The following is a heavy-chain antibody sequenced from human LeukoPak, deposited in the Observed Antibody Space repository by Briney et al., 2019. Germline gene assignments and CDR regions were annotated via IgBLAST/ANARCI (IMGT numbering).Heavy chain of an antibody. CDR3: TRDQMNY. V-gene: IGHV3-53*01. CDR1: EFTVSRNY. D-gene: IGHD5-24*01. J-gene: IGHJ4*02. Sequence: QPGGSLRLSCTASEFTVSRNYMLWVRQAPGKGLEWVSFIFSNGDTHYADSVKGRFTISRDTSKNTVSLQMNSLRVEDTAMYYCTRDQMNYWGQGTLVIVSS. CDR2: IFSNGDT.